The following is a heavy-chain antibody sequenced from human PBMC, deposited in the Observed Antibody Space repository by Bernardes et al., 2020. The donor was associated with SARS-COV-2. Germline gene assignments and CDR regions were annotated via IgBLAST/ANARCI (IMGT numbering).Heavy chain of an antibody. CDR3: TTSLSLTVVVYAFDI. J-gene: IGHJ3*02. CDR2: FDPEDGEA. CDR1: GYTLSDLS. D-gene: IGHD3-22*01. V-gene: IGHV1-24*01. Sequence: VKVSCKVSGYTLSDLSMHWVRQAPGKGLEWMGSFDPEDGEAVYAQKFLGRVTMTADTSTYTSYMELSSLRSDDTAVYYCTTSLSLTVVVYAFDIWGQGTTVIVSS.